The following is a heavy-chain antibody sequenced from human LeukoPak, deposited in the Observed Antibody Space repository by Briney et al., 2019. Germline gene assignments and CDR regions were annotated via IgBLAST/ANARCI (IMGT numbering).Heavy chain of an antibody. J-gene: IGHJ4*02. Sequence: PSETLSLTCTISGGSISSDSDYWSWIRQPAGKGLEWIGRVYTSGSAKYNPSLKSRVTISVDTSKNQFSLKLSSVTAADTAVYYCAVQVVGFTYMVFDYWGQGTLVTVSS. CDR1: GGSISSDSDY. D-gene: IGHD3-22*01. CDR2: VYTSGSA. CDR3: AVQVVGFTYMVFDY. V-gene: IGHV4-61*02.